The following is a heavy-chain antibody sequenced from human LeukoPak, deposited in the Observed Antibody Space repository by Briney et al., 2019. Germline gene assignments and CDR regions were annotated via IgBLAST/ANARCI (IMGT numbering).Heavy chain of an antibody. D-gene: IGHD3-10*01. CDR1: GGSFSGYY. CDR2: TNHSGST. V-gene: IGHV4-34*01. J-gene: IGHJ4*02. Sequence: SETLSLTCAVYGGSFSGYYWSWIRQPPGKGLEWIGETNHSGSTNYNPSLKSRVTISVDTSKNQFSLKLSSVTAADTAVYYCARVLITMVRGVMDYWGQGTLVTVSS. CDR3: ARVLITMVRGVMDY.